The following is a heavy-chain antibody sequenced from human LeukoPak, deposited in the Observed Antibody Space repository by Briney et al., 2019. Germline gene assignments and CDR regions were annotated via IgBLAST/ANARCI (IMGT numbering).Heavy chain of an antibody. J-gene: IGHJ4*02. CDR3: ARGRMVAVAGPPDY. V-gene: IGHV1-8*01. D-gene: IGHD6-19*01. CDR1: GYTFTSYD. Sequence: GASVKVSCKASGYTFTSYDINWVRQATGQGLKWMGWMNPNSGNTGYAQKFQGRVTMTRNTSISTAYMELSSLRSEDTAVYYCARGRMVAVAGPPDYWGQGTLVTVSS. CDR2: MNPNSGNT.